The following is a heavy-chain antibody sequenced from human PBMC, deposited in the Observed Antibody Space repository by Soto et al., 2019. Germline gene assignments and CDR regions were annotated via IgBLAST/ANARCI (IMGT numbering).Heavy chain of an antibody. CDR2: VIPRFGSP. CDR3: ARDRYHDRSGPYYYESAY. J-gene: IGHJ4*02. D-gene: IGHD3-22*01. V-gene: IGHV1-69*05. CDR1: GDSFSNYA. Sequence: QVQLVQSGAEVKKPGSSVKVSCKAYGDSFSNYAISWVRQAPGQGLEGMGGVIPRFGSPRYAQEFQGRVTITPAASTTTGYMELSSLRSEDTAVYYCARDRYHDRSGPYYYESAYWGQGTLVTVAS.